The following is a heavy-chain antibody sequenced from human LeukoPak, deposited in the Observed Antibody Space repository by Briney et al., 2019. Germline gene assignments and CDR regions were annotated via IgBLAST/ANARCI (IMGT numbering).Heavy chain of an antibody. CDR2: IYSGGST. CDR1: GFTFSSNY. D-gene: IGHD3-22*01. V-gene: IGHV3-53*01. CDR3: ARDSVTYDSSGYYYYHYYYGMDV. J-gene: IGHJ6*02. Sequence: GGSLRLSCAASGFTFSSNYMSWVRQAPGKGLEWVSVIYSGGSTYYADSVKGRFTISRDNSKNTLYLQMNSLRAEDTAVYYCARDSVTYDSSGYYYYHYYYGMDVWGQGTTVTVSS.